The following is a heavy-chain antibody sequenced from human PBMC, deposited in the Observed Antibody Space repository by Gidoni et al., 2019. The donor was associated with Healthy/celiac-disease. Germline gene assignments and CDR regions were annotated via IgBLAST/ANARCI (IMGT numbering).Heavy chain of an antibody. V-gene: IGHV3-13*01. J-gene: IGHJ6*02. CDR1: GFPFSSYD. Sequence: EVQLVESGGGLVQPGGSLRLSCAASGFPFSSYDMHWVRQATGKGLEGVSAIGTAGDTYYPGSVKGRFTISRENAKNSLYLQMNSLRAGDTAVYYCARAPGRRWLQPYGMDVWGQGTTVTVSS. CDR2: IGTAGDT. CDR3: ARAPGRRWLQPYGMDV. D-gene: IGHD5-12*01.